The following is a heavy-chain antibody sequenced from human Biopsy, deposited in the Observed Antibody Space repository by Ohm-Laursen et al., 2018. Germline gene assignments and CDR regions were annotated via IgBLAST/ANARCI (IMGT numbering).Heavy chain of an antibody. J-gene: IGHJ6*02. D-gene: IGHD1-1*01. CDR1: GYTFTSYG. Sequence: ASVKVSCKASGYTFTSYGISWVRQAPGQGLEWMGWINTENGNTIYAQNLQGRVTMTTDTSTSTAYMEVTSLRSDDTAVYYCARAKLEPVYYYYGMDVWGQGTTVTVSS. CDR2: INTENGNT. V-gene: IGHV1-18*01. CDR3: ARAKLEPVYYYYGMDV.